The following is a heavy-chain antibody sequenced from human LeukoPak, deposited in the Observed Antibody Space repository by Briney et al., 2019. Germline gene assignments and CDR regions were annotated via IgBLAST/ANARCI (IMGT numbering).Heavy chain of an antibody. Sequence: PGGSLRLSCAASGFTFSSYWMHWVRQAPGKGLGWVSRINSDGSSTSYADSVKGRFTISRDNAKNTLYLQMNSLRAEDTAVYYCARDDFWSGYDYWGQGTLVTVSS. CDR2: INSDGSST. CDR1: GFTFSSYW. CDR3: ARDDFWSGYDY. V-gene: IGHV3-74*01. J-gene: IGHJ4*02. D-gene: IGHD3-3*01.